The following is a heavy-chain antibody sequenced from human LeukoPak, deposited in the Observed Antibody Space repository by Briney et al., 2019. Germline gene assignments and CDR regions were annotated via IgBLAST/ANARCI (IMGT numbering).Heavy chain of an antibody. CDR3: ARVGIVGATTRGWFDP. J-gene: IGHJ5*02. V-gene: IGHV3-30*01. D-gene: IGHD1-26*01. CDR2: ISYDGSNK. Sequence: GGSLRLSCAASGFTFSSYAMSWVRQAPGKGLEWVAVISYDGSNKYYADSVKGRFTISRDNSKNTLYLQMNSLRAEDTAVYYCARVGIVGATTRGWFDPWGQGTLVTVSS. CDR1: GFTFSSYA.